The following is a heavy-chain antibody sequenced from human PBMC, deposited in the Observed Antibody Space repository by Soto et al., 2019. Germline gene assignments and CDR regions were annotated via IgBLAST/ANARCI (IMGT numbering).Heavy chain of an antibody. Sequence: SETLSLTCTVSGGSISSGGYYWSWIRQHPGKGLEWIGYIYYSGSTYYNPSLKSRVTISVDTSKNQFSLKLSSVTAADTAVYYCARDSNPSSGYYPLPYFQHWGQGTLVTVSS. CDR2: IYYSGST. J-gene: IGHJ1*01. V-gene: IGHV4-31*03. CDR1: GGSISSGGYY. CDR3: ARDSNPSSGYYPLPYFQH. D-gene: IGHD3-22*01.